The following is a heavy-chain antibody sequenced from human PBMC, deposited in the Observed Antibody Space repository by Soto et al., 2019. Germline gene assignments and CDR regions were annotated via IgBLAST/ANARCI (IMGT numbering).Heavy chain of an antibody. CDR2: ISGSGDST. CDR3: ANRPRYYNLDV. CDR1: GFTFSSYA. J-gene: IGHJ6*02. V-gene: IGHV3-23*01. Sequence: GWSLRLSCAASGFTFSSYAMNWVRQAPGKGLEWVSGISGSGDSTYYADSVKGRFTISRDNSKNTLYLQMNSLTAEDTAVYYCANRPRYYNLDVWGQGTTVTSP.